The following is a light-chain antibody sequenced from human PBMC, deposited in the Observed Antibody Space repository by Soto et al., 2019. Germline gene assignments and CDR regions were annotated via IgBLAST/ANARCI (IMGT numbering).Light chain of an antibody. CDR3: QQLNTLPFT. CDR1: HDISTY. Sequence: IQLAHSPSLLSASLGDRVAITCRASHDISTYLAWYQQKPGKAPKLMIYEASTLQSGVPSRFSGSGSGTEFTLTISGLLPEDFATYHCQQLNTLPFTFGQGTR. CDR2: EAS. V-gene: IGKV1-9*01. J-gene: IGKJ5*01.